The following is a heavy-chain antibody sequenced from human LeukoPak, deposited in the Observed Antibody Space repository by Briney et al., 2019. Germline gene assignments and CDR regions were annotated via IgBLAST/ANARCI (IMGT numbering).Heavy chain of an antibody. D-gene: IGHD6-13*01. J-gene: IGHJ5*02. CDR3: AKAKETAAAGRGIDP. CDR2: ISYDGSNK. CDR1: GFTFSSYG. V-gene: IGHV3-30*18. Sequence: GGSLRLSCAASGFTFSSYGMHWVRQAPGKGLEWVAVISYDGSNKYYADSVKGRFTISRDNSKNTLYLQMNSLRAEDTAVYYCAKAKETAAAGRGIDPWGQGTLVTVSS.